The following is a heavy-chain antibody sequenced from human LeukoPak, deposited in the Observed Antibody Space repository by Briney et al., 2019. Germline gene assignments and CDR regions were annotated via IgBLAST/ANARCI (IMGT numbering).Heavy chain of an antibody. CDR2: INHDGSEK. V-gene: IGHV3-7*03. D-gene: IGHD3-10*01. CDR3: AKDLRYYYGSGSLLDYYYGMDV. Sequence: GGSLRLSCAASGFSFSTHSLTWVRQAPGKGLQWVATINHDGSEKDYVDSVKGRFTISRDNSKNTLYLQMNSLRAEDTAVYYCAKDLRYYYGSGSLLDYYYGMDVWGKGTTVTVSS. CDR1: GFSFSTHS. J-gene: IGHJ6*04.